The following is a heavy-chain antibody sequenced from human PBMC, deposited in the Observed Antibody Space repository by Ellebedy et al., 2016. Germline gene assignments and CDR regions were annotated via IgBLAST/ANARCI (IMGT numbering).Heavy chain of an antibody. CDR2: ISSSGSNI. CDR3: ARGVGGTSLNWFDP. V-gene: IGHV3-21*01. J-gene: IGHJ5*02. Sequence: GESLKISXAASGYTFTNYAISWVRQAPGKGLEWVSSISSSGSNILYADSVKGRFTISRDNAKNSLFLQMNSLRAEDTAVYYCARGVGGTSLNWFDPWGQGTLVTVSS. D-gene: IGHD3-16*01. CDR1: GYTFTNYA.